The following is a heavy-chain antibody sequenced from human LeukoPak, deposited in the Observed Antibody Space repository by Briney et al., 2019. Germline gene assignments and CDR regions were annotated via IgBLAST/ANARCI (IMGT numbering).Heavy chain of an antibody. CDR3: GRWGAGRWDGFFDY. J-gene: IGHJ4*02. D-gene: IGHD6-13*01. V-gene: IGHV3-21*01. Sequence: GGSLRLSCAASGFTFSSYSMNWVRQAPGKGLEWVSSISSSSSYIYYADSVKGRFTISRDNAKNLLYLQMNSLRAEDTAVYYCGRWGAGRWDGFFDYWGQGPRSPSPQ. CDR1: GFTFSSYS. CDR2: ISSSSSYI.